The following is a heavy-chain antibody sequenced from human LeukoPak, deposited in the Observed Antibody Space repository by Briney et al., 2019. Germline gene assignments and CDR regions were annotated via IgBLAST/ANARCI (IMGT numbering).Heavy chain of an antibody. J-gene: IGHJ4*02. CDR1: GFTFSSYT. CDR2: ISSSSSYI. CDR3: ARDKYYDSSGYPIS. V-gene: IGHV3-21*01. D-gene: IGHD3-22*01. Sequence: GGSLRLSCTASGFTFSSYTMTWVRQAPGKGLEWVSSISSSSSYIYYADSVKGRFTISRDNAKNSLYLQMNSLRAEDTAVYYCARDKYYDSSGYPISWGQGTLVTVSS.